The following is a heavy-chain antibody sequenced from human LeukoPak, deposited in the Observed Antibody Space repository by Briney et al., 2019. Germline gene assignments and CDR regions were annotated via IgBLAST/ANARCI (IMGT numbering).Heavy chain of an antibody. D-gene: IGHD3-10*01. CDR1: GFTFSSYW. CDR2: INSDGSST. CDR3: ARDRVLAGSYNWFDP. V-gene: IGHV3-74*01. J-gene: IGHJ5*02. Sequence: GGSLRLSCAASGFTFSSYWMHWVRQAPGKGLVWVSRINSDGSSTSYADSVKGRFTTSRDNAKNTLYLQMNSLRAEDTAVYYCARDRVLAGSYNWFDPWGQGTLVTVSS.